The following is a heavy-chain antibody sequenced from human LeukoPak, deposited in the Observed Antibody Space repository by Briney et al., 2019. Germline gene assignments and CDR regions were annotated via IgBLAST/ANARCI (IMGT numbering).Heavy chain of an antibody. CDR1: GYTFTEYY. J-gene: IGHJ5*02. CDR2: INPNSGGA. V-gene: IGHV1-2*02. Sequence: GASVKVSCKASGYTFTEYYMHWVRQAPGQGLEWMGWINPNSGGANYAENFQGRVTMTRDTSISTAYMELSRLRSDDTAVYYCARVMMRTNNWFDPWGQGTLVTVSS. CDR3: ARVMMRTNNWFDP. D-gene: IGHD1-14*01.